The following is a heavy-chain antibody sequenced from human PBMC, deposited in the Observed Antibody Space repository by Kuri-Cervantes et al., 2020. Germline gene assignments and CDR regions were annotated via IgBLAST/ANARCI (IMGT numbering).Heavy chain of an antibody. J-gene: IGHJ4*02. D-gene: IGHD5-18*01. CDR2: ISSSSSYI. CDR3: ARDTAMGSY. V-gene: IGHV3-21*01. CDR1: GFTFSSYG. Sequence: GGSLRLSCAASGFTFSSYGMHWVRQAPGKGLEWVSSISSSSSYIYYADSVKGRLTISRDNGKNSLYLQMNSLRVEDTAVYYCARDTAMGSYWGQGTLVTVSS.